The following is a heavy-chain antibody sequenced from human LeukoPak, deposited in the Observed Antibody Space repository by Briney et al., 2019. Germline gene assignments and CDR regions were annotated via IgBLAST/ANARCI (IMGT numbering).Heavy chain of an antibody. CDR2: INPNSGGT. D-gene: IGHD3-16*01. J-gene: IGHJ4*02. CDR1: GYTFTGYY. CDR3: ARDLVLGGTFDY. Sequence: ASVQVSCKASGYTFTGYYMHWVRQAPGQGLEWMGWINPNSGGTNYAQKFQGRVTMTRDTSISTAHMELSRLRSDDTAVYYCARDLVLGGTFDYWGQGTLVTVSS. V-gene: IGHV1-2*02.